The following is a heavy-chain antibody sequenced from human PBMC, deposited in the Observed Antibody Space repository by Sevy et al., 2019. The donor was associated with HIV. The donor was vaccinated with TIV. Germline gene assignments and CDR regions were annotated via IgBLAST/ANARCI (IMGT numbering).Heavy chain of an antibody. CDR2: ISGTSRYI. CDR1: GFTFSDYY. D-gene: IGHD6-13*01. CDR3: ARRGSSWDYFEY. J-gene: IGHJ4*02. V-gene: IGHV3-11*06. Sequence: GGSLRLSCAASGFTFSDYYLSWIRQAPGKGLEWVSYISGTSRYINYADSLKGRLTISRDTAKNSLYLQMNSLKGEDTAVYYCARRGSSWDYFEYWGQGTLVTVSS.